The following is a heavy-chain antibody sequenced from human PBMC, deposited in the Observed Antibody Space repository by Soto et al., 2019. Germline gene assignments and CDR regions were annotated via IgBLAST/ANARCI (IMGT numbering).Heavy chain of an antibody. CDR2: IIPIFGTA. CDR3: ARAQYSSSSITYYYAMDV. D-gene: IGHD6-6*01. J-gene: IGHJ6*02. V-gene: IGHV1-69*12. Sequence: QVQLVQSGAEVKKPGSSVKVSCKASGGTFSSYAISWVRQAPGQGLEWMGGIIPIFGTANYAEKFQGRVTITADESMSTAYMELSSLRSEDTAVYHCARAQYSSSSITYYYAMDVWGQGTTVTVSS. CDR1: GGTFSSYA.